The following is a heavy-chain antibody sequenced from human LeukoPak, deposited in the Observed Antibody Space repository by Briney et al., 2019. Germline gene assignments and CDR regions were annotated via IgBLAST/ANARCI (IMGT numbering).Heavy chain of an antibody. CDR3: ARVEDSNYAGLWWFDP. Sequence: ASVKVSCKASGYTFTGYYMHWVRQAPGQGLEWMGWINPNSGGTNYAQKFQGRVTMTRDTSISTAYMELSRLRSDDTAVYYCARVEDSNYAGLWWFDPWGQGTLVTVSS. CDR2: INPNSGGT. J-gene: IGHJ5*02. V-gene: IGHV1-2*02. D-gene: IGHD4-11*01. CDR1: GYTFTGYY.